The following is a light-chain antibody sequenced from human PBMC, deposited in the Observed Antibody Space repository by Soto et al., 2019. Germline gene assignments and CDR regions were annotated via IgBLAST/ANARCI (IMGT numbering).Light chain of an antibody. Sequence: DIQMTPAATSQSASVGDRLTITWRASQSISNYLNWYQQKQGKAPKLLMYKASTLESGVPSRFSGSGAGTDFMLSLSSLQSEDFLVYYCQQYNNWPWTFGQGTKVDIK. CDR2: KAS. CDR1: QSISNY. CDR3: QQYNNWPWT. J-gene: IGKJ1*01. V-gene: IGKV1-5*03.